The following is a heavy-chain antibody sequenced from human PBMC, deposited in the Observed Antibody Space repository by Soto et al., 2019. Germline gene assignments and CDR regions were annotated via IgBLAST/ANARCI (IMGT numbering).Heavy chain of an antibody. V-gene: IGHV1-8*01. J-gene: IGHJ5*02. CDR3: ARGVVFIIVSSFDR. CDR2: MNPNSGNT. D-gene: IGHD3-22*01. Sequence: QVQLVQSGTDVKKPGASVKVSCKAYGYTFTSYDINWGQQATGQGLEWMGWMNPNSGNTGYAQKFQGRVTITSHTSISAAYMDLSSLRSEHTAVYYCARGVVFIIVSSFDRLGQGTLVTVFS. CDR1: GYTFTSYD.